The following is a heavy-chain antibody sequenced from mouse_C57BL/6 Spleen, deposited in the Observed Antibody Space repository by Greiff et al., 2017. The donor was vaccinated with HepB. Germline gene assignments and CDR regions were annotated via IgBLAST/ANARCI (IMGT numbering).Heavy chain of an antibody. CDR3: ARGDDGYYVGFDY. V-gene: IGHV1-76*01. CDR1: GYTFTDYY. Sequence: VQLQQSGAELVRPGASVKLSCKASGYTFTDYYINWVKQRPGQGLEWIARIYPGSGNTYYNEKFKGKATLTAEKSSSTAYMQLSSLTSEASAVYFCARGDDGYYVGFDYWGQGTTLTVSS. D-gene: IGHD2-3*01. J-gene: IGHJ2*01. CDR2: IYPGSGNT.